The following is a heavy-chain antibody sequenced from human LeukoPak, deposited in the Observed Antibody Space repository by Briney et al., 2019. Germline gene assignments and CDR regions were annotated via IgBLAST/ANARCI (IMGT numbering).Heavy chain of an antibody. CDR2: ISHGGTT. D-gene: IGHD6-19*01. J-gene: IGHJ5*02. CDR1: GGSISSDY. CDR3: ARRVTSSGWYRDDT. V-gene: IGHV4-59*08. Sequence: PSETLSLTCTVSGGSISSDYWSWIRQPPGKGLEWIGYISHGGTTSYNPSLQSRVTISVDTSKNQFSLKVSSVNAADTAVYYCARRVTSSGWYRDDTWGQGTLVTVPS.